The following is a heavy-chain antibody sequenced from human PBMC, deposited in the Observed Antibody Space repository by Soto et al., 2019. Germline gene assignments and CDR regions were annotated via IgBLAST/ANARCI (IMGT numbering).Heavy chain of an antibody. CDR2: INQDSSDK. D-gene: IGHD2-15*01. Sequence: PGWSLRLSCSASGFTFSSDWMNWVRRAPGKGLEWVANINQDSSDKYYVTSVKGRFTVSRDSAQSSLYLQMDRLRAEDTAVYYCARSVVAAYGMDVWCQGTTVTVSS. J-gene: IGHJ6*02. CDR1: GFTFSSDW. V-gene: IGHV3-7*03. CDR3: ARSVVAAYGMDV.